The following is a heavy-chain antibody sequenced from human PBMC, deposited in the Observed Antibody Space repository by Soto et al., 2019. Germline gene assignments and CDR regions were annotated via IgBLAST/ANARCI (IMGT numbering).Heavy chain of an antibody. CDR3: ATARGYGASAPREC. V-gene: IGHV3-15*07. D-gene: IGHD6-25*01. J-gene: IGHJ4*02. CDR2: IKSHTDGGTT. CDR1: DFTFTNAW. Sequence: VQLVESGGDLLKPVGSLRLSCAVSDFTFTNAWMNWVRQAPGKGLEWVARIKSHTDGGTTDYAAPLKGRFTVSKGESRNMLSQQMTSLKTEDTAVYFCATARGYGASAPRECWGQLTLVTVSS.